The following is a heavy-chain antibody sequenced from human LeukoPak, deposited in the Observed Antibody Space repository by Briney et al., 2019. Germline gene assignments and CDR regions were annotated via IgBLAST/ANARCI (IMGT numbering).Heavy chain of an antibody. CDR2: INPKSGGT. Sequence: ASVTVSCTASGYTFTGYYMHWVRQAPGQGLEWVGWINPKSGGTNYAQKFQGRVTITTDESTSTAYMELSSLRSEDTAVYYCAAGACSGGSCYSDYWGQGTLVTVSS. CDR3: AAGACSGGSCYSDY. V-gene: IGHV1-2*02. D-gene: IGHD2-15*01. CDR1: GYTFTGYY. J-gene: IGHJ4*02.